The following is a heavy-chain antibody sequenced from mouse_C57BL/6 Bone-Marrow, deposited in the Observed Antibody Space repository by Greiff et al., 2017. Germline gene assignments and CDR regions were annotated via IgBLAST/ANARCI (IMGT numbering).Heavy chain of an antibody. Sequence: VKLQQSGPELVKPGASVKISCKASGYSFTDYNMNWVKQSNGKSLEWIGVINPNYGTTSYNQKFKGKATLTVDQASSTAYMQLNSLTSEDSAVYYCANYGSSPCYAMDYWGQGTSVTVSS. CDR1: GYSFTDYN. J-gene: IGHJ4*01. D-gene: IGHD1-1*01. CDR3: ANYGSSPCYAMDY. V-gene: IGHV1-39*01. CDR2: INPNYGTT.